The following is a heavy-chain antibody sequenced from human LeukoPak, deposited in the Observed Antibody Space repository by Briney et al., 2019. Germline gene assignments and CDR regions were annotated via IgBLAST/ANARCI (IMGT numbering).Heavy chain of an antibody. J-gene: IGHJ4*02. V-gene: IGHV4-39*02. CDR1: DGSISSSSYY. CDR2: IYYSGST. CDR3: ARDSGKSVAGTGDFDY. D-gene: IGHD6-19*01. Sequence: SETLSLTCTVSDGSISSSSYYWGWIRQPPGKGLEWIGSIYYSGSTYYSPSLKSRVAISVDTSKNQFSLKLSSVTAADTAVYYCARDSGKSVAGTGDFDYWGQGTLVTVSS.